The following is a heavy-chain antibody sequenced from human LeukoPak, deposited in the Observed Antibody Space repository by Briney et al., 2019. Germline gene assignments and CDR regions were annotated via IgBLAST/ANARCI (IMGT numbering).Heavy chain of an antibody. CDR3: ARDVSRGDSSGYLPGN. CDR1: GYTFTSYG. J-gene: IGHJ4*02. CDR2: ISAYNGNT. V-gene: IGHV1-18*01. D-gene: IGHD3-22*01. Sequence: ASVKVSCKASGYTFTSYGISWVRQAPGQGLEWMGWISAYNGNTNYAQKLQGRVTMTTDTSTSTAYMELRSLRSDDTAVYYCARDVSRGDSSGYLPGNWGQGTLVTVSS.